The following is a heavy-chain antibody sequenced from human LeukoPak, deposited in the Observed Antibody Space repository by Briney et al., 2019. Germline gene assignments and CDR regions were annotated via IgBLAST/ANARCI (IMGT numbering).Heavy chain of an antibody. J-gene: IGHJ4*02. CDR3: ANPQSRGYDYLDY. V-gene: IGHV3-15*01. CDR2: IKSKTDGWTT. Sequence: GGSLRLSCAAYGFTFNSAWLRWVRQGPGKGMEWFARIKSKTDGWTTDYAAPVKGRFTISRDDSKSKLYLQMSSLRGDDTAVYYCANPQSRGYDYLDYWGQGTLVTVSS. D-gene: IGHD5-12*01. CDR1: GFTFNSAW.